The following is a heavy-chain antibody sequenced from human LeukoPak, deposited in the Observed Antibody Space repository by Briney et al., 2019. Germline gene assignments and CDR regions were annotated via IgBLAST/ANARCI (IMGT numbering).Heavy chain of an antibody. CDR2: IYDSGNT. CDR3: VRHEEEDGYHAKPFDF. J-gene: IGHJ4*02. Sequence: SSETLSLTCTVSGGSISNSNYYWGWVRQPPGRGLEWIGAIYDSGNTYYNPSLKSRVTISVATSKNQFSLRLTSVTAADTAVYFCVRHEEEDGYHAKPFDFWGQGTLVTVSS. D-gene: IGHD5-24*01. CDR1: GGSISNSNYY. V-gene: IGHV4-39*01.